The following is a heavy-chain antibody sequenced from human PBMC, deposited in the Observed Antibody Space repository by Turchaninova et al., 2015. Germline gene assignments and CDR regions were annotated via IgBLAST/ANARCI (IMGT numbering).Heavy chain of an antibody. CDR1: GLKFSDAW. Sequence: EVQLVESGGGLVKPGGSLRLSCAVSGLKFSDAWRTWVRQARGWGREWVGRSKSQVRCWTIDYARPVQCRCTNSRDDSRNTLYLQMVGLKTEDTAVYYCNWDPDFYFGMGVWGQGTTVTVSS. CDR3: NWDPDFYFGMGV. D-gene: IGHD1-26*01. CDR2: SKSQVRCWTI. J-gene: IGHJ6*02. V-gene: IGHV3-15*01.